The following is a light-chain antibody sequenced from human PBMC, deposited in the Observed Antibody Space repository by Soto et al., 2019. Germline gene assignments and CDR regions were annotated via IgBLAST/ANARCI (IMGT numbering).Light chain of an antibody. J-gene: IGLJ2*01. V-gene: IGLV9-49*01. CDR3: GADHGSGSNFVKV. Sequence: QSVLTQPPSASASLGASVTLTCTLSSGYSNYKVDWYQQRPGKGPRFVMRVGTGGIVGSKGDGIPDRFSVLGSGLNRYLTIKNIQEEDESDYHCGADHGSGSNFVKVFGGGTNLTVL. CDR1: SGYSNYK. CDR2: VGTGGIVG.